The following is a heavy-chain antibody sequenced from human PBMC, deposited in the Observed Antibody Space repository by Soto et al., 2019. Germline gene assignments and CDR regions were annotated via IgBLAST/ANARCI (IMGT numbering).Heavy chain of an antibody. Sequence: GGSLRLSCAASGFTFDDYAMHWVRQAPGKGLEWVSGISWNSGSIGYADSVKGRFTISRDNAKNSLYLQMNSLRAEDTALYYCAKDQYYDFWSGYYPTDAGWFDPWGQGTLVTVSS. J-gene: IGHJ5*02. D-gene: IGHD3-3*01. V-gene: IGHV3-9*01. CDR1: GFTFDDYA. CDR3: AKDQYYDFWSGYYPTDAGWFDP. CDR2: ISWNSGSI.